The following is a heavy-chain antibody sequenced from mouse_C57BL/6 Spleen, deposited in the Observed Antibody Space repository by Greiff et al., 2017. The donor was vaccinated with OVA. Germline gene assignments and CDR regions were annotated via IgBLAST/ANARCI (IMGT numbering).Heavy chain of an antibody. Sequence: EVQLQQSGPELVKPGASVKISCKASGYTFTDYYMNWVKQSHGKSLEWIGDINPNNGGTSYNQKFKGKATLTVDKSSSTAYLQLRSLTSEEAEVCYSGGDGYRLAYWGQGTLVTVSA. D-gene: IGHD2-3*01. CDR1: GYTFTDYY. CDR2: INPNNGGT. V-gene: IGHV1-26*01. CDR3: GGDGYRLAY. J-gene: IGHJ3*01.